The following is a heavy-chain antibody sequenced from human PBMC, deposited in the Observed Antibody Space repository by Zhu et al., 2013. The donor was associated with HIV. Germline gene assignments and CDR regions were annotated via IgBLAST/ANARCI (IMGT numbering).Heavy chain of an antibody. V-gene: IGHV4-34*01. Sequence: QVQLQQWGAGLLKPSETLSLTCAVYGGSFSGYYWSWIRQPPGKGLEWIGEINHSGSTNYNPSLKSRVTISVDTPKNQFSLKLSSVTAADTAVYYCARGIRQLVHGVVDYWGQGTLVTVSS. CDR2: INHSGST. CDR3: ARGIRQLVHGVVDY. J-gene: IGHJ4*02. CDR1: GGSFSGYY. D-gene: IGHD6-6*01.